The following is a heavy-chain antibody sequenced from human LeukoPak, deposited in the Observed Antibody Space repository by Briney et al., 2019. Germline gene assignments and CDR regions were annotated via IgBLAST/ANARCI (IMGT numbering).Heavy chain of an antibody. CDR3: AKEDRDYDFWSGLNYYYGMDV. Sequence: GGSLRLSCAASGFTFSSYGMHWVRQAPGKGLEWVAVISYDGSNKYYADSVKGRFTISRDNSKNTLYLQMNSLRAEDTAVYYCAKEDRDYDFWSGLNYYYGMDVWGQGTTGTVSS. CDR1: GFTFSSYG. J-gene: IGHJ6*02. D-gene: IGHD3-3*01. CDR2: ISYDGSNK. V-gene: IGHV3-30*18.